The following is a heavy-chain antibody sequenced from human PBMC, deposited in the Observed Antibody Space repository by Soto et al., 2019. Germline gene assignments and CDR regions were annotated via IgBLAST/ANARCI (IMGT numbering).Heavy chain of an antibody. CDR2: IWYDGSNK. CDR1: GFTFSSYG. D-gene: IGHD2-15*01. CDR3: ARKGHCSGGSCYQYYYYGMDV. V-gene: IGHV3-33*01. J-gene: IGHJ6*02. Sequence: QVQLVESGGGVVQPGRSLRLSCAASGFTFSSYGMHWVRQAPGKGLEWVAVIWYDGSNKYYADSVKGRFTISRDNSKNTLYLQMNGLRAEDTAVYYCARKGHCSGGSCYQYYYYGMDVWGQGTTVTVSS.